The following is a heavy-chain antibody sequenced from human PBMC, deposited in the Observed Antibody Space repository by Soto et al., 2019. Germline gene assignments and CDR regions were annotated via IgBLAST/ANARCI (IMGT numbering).Heavy chain of an antibody. J-gene: IGHJ6*02. Sequence: QVQLVQSGAEVKKPGASVKVACKASGYTFTSYGFGWVRQAPGQGLEWMGWIGAYSGNKDYAQNLKGVVTMTTDTSTSTTYMELRSLRSDDTAVYYCARGGSSSFSGMDVWGQGTTVTVSS. CDR3: ARGGSSSFSGMDV. D-gene: IGHD6-13*01. V-gene: IGHV1-18*01. CDR1: GYTFTSYG. CDR2: IGAYSGNK.